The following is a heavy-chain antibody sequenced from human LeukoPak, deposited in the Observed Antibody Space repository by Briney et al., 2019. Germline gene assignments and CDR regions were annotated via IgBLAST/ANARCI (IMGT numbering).Heavy chain of an antibody. CDR2: ISAYNGNT. D-gene: IGHD6-13*01. CDR3: ARDSTGYLPDY. J-gene: IGHJ4*02. CDR1: GGTFSSYA. V-gene: IGHV1-18*01. Sequence: ASVKVSCKASGGTFSSYAISWVRQAPGQGLEWMGWISAYNGNTNYAQKLQGRVTMTTDTSTSTAYMELRSLRSDDTAVYYCARDSTGYLPDYWGQGTLVTVSS.